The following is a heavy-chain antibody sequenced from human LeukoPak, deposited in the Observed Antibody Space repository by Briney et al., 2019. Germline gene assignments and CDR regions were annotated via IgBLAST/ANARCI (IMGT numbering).Heavy chain of an antibody. CDR2: ISVYNGNT. Sequence: GASVKVSCKASGYTFSNYGISWVRQAPGQGLEWMGWISVYNGNTNYAQKLQGRVTMTTDTSTSTAYMQLRSLRSDDTAVYYCARDNWNDVGDTDYWGQGTLVAVSS. V-gene: IGHV1-18*01. CDR3: ARDNWNDVGDTDY. D-gene: IGHD1-20*01. J-gene: IGHJ4*02. CDR1: GYTFSNYG.